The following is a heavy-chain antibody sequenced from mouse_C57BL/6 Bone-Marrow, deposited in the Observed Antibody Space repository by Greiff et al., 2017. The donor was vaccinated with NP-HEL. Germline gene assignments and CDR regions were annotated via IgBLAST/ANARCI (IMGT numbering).Heavy chain of an antibody. J-gene: IGHJ1*03. CDR2: INSDGGST. D-gene: IGHD2-4*01. Sequence: EVKLQESGGGLVQPGESLKLSCESNEYEFPSHDMSWVRKTPEKRLELVAAINSDGGSTYYPDTMERRFIISRDNTKKTLYLQMSSLRSEDTALYYGARQKGLRRRDWYFDVWGTGTTVTVSS. CDR1: EYEFPSHD. V-gene: IGHV5-2*01. CDR3: ARQKGLRRRDWYFDV.